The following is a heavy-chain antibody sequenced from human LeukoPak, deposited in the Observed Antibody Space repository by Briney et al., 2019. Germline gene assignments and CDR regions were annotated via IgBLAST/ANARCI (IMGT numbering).Heavy chain of an antibody. CDR1: GDSITSSLYY. CDR3: ARRGGSGTYRGRFDP. Sequence: PSETLSLTCTVSGDSITSSLYYWGWIRQPPGKGLEWIGSIYYSGTTYYNPSLMSRVTMSVDTSKNQFSLRLSSVTAADTAVYYCARRGGSGTYRGRFDPWGQGTLVTVSS. D-gene: IGHD3-10*01. V-gene: IGHV4-39*01. CDR2: IYYSGTT. J-gene: IGHJ5*02.